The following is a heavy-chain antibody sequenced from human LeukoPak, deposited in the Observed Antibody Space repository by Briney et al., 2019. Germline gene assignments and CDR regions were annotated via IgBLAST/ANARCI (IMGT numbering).Heavy chain of an antibody. CDR1: GLTFSSYA. D-gene: IGHD2-15*01. CDR2: ISGSGGST. CDR3: ARAGRKSRGVDIVRKKETGYYYYMDV. Sequence: GGSLRLSCAASGLTFSSYAMSWVRQAPGKGLEWVSAISGSGGSTYYADSVKGRFTISRDNSKNTLYLQMNSLRAEDTAVYYCARAGRKSRGVDIVRKKETGYYYYMDVWGKGTTVTVSS. J-gene: IGHJ6*03. V-gene: IGHV3-23*01.